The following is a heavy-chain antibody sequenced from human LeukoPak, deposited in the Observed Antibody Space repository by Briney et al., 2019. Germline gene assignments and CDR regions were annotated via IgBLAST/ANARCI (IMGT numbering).Heavy chain of an antibody. CDR3: ATEMATIYGSFDY. CDR2: IIPILGIA. V-gene: IGHV1-69*04. D-gene: IGHD5-24*01. CDR1: GGTFSSYA. J-gene: IGHJ4*02. Sequence: SVKVSCKASGGTFSSYAISWVRQAPGQGLEWMGRIIPILGIANYAQKFQGRVTITADKSTSTSYMELSSLRSEDTAVYYCATEMATIYGSFDYWGQGTLVTVSS.